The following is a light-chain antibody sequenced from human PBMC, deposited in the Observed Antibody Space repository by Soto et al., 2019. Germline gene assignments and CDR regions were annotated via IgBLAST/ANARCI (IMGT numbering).Light chain of an antibody. J-gene: IGLJ2*01. CDR2: EVS. CDR1: SSGVGGYNY. CDR3: SSYTSSSTSVV. V-gene: IGLV2-14*01. Sequence: QSVLTQPASVSGSPGQSITISCTGTSSGVGGYNYVSWYQQHPGKAPKLMIYEVSNRPSGVSNRFSGSKSGNTASLTISGLQAEDEADYYCSSYTSSSTSVVFGGGTKLTVL.